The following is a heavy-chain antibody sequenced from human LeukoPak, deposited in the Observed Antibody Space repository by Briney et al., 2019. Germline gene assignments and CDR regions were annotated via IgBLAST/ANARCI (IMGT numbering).Heavy chain of an antibody. Sequence: SGTLSLTCAVSGGSISSSNWWSWVRPPPGKGLEWIGEIYHSGRTNYNPSLKSRVTISIDKSKKQFSLNLRSVTAADTAVYYCYQMIDFYGMDVWGQRTTVTVSS. CDR1: GGSISSSNW. J-gene: IGHJ6*02. V-gene: IGHV4-4*02. CDR2: IYHSGRT. CDR3: YQMIDFYGMDV. D-gene: IGHD3-22*01.